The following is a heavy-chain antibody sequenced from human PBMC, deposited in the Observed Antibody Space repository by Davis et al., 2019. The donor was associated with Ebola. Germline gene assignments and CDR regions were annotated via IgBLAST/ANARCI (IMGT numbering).Heavy chain of an antibody. CDR2: IYTNANT. J-gene: IGHJ3*02. D-gene: IGHD5-18*01. V-gene: IGHV4-4*07. CDR1: GGSISLYY. CDR3: AKAYSNSWHSGFDI. Sequence: PSETLSLTCSVSGGSISLYYWSWIRQSADKGLEWIGRIYTNANTNYNPSLRSRVTMAMDASKNQFSLKLISVTAADTAVYFCAKAYSNSWHSGFDIWGQGTMVTV.